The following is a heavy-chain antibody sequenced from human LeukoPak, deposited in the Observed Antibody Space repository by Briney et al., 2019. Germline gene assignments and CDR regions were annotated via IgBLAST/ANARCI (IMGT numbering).Heavy chain of an antibody. CDR3: ARGNREVDV. CDR1: GFPFSSYA. CDR2: ISSNGGST. J-gene: IGHJ6*04. V-gene: IGHV3-64*01. Sequence: GGPLSLLCAASGFPFSSYAMHWLRQARGKGLEYVSAISSNGGSTYYANSVKGRFTISRDNSKNTLYLQMGSLRAEDMVVYYCARGNREVDVWGKGTTVTVSS. D-gene: IGHD1-26*01.